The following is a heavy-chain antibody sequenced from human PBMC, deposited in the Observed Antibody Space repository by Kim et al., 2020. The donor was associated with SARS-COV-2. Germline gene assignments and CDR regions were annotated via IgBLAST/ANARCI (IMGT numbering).Heavy chain of an antibody. J-gene: IGHJ4*02. Sequence: GGSLRLSCAASGFTFSSYSMNWVRQAPGKGLGWVSYIISSSSTIYYANSVRGRFTTSRENAKNPLYPQMTSLIDKDPAVYYCARVLQGLPLGYWGQGTLVTVSS. D-gene: IGHD6-25*01. V-gene: IGHV3-48*02. CDR1: GFTFSSYS. CDR2: IISSSSTI. CDR3: ARVLQGLPLGY.